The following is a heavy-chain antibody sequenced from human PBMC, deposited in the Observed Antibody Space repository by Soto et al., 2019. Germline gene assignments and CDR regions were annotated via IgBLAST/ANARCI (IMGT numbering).Heavy chain of an antibody. CDR1: GGSVSSGSYY. D-gene: IGHD2-15*01. CDR2: IYYSGST. CDR3: ARGSGPKDAFDI. J-gene: IGHJ3*02. V-gene: IGHV4-61*01. Sequence: QVQLQESGPGLVKPSETLSLTCTVSGGSVSSGSYYWSWIRQPPGKGLEWIGSIYYSGSTNYNPAIKSRVTISVDTSKNQFSLKLSSVTAADTAVYYCARGSGPKDAFDIWGQGTMVTVSS.